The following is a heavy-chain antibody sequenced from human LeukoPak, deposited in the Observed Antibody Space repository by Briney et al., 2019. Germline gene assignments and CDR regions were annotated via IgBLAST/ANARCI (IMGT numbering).Heavy chain of an antibody. CDR1: GFTVSSNY. CDR3: ARTGLPSYSNSSGYRLRAFDI. J-gene: IGHJ3*02. Sequence: GGSLRLSCAASGFTVSSNYMSWVRQAPGKGPEWVSVIYSGGSTYYADSVKGRFTISRDNPNTTLYLKMNSLRDEDTAVYYCARTGLPSYSNSSGYRLRAFDIWGQGTMVTVSS. D-gene: IGHD3-22*01. CDR2: IYSGGST. V-gene: IGHV3-66*01.